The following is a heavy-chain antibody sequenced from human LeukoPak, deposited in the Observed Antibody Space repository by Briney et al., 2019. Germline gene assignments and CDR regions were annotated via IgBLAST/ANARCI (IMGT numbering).Heavy chain of an antibody. Sequence: GGSLRLSCAASGFTFSSFWMSWVRQAPGKGLEWVANINEDGTGEFSVDSVRGRFTISRDNAKKSLYLQMDSLRAEDTAVYYCGRGGIAAAGTKSGMDVWGQETTVTVSS. V-gene: IGHV3-7*05. CDR1: GFTFSSFW. CDR3: GRGGIAAAGTKSGMDV. CDR2: INEDGTGE. D-gene: IGHD6-13*01. J-gene: IGHJ6*02.